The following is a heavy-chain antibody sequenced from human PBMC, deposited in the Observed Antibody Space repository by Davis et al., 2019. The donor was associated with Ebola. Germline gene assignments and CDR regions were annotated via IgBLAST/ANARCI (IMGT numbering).Heavy chain of an antibody. J-gene: IGHJ5*02. CDR2: IYYSGST. D-gene: IGHD3-22*01. CDR3: ARLYDSSGYDWFDP. V-gene: IGHV4-59*01. Sequence: PSETLSLTCTVSGGSISSYYWSWIRQPPGKGLEWIGYIYYSGSTNYNPSLKSRVTISVDTSKNQFSLKLSSVTAADTAVYYCARLYDSSGYDWFDPWGQGTLVTVSS. CDR1: GGSISSYY.